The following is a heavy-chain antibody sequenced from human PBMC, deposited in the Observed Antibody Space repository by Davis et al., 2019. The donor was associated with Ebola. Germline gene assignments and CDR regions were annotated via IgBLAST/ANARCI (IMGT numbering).Heavy chain of an antibody. CDR3: ARSEDIVVVPAAMWFDY. CDR1: GFTFSSYG. Sequence: GESLKISCAASGFTFSSYGMHWVRQAPGKGLEWVAVISYDGSNKYYADSVKGRFTISRDNAKNSLYLQMNSLRAEDTAVYYCARSEDIVVVPAAMWFDYWGQGTLVTVSS. D-gene: IGHD2-2*01. V-gene: IGHV3-30*03. J-gene: IGHJ4*02. CDR2: ISYDGSNK.